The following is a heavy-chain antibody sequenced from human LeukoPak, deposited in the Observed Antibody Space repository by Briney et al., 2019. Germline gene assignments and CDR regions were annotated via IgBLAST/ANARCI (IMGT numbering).Heavy chain of an antibody. CDR3: ARGKKGYSSGWSNDY. D-gene: IGHD6-19*01. CDR2: INHSGST. CDR1: GGSFSGYY. J-gene: IGHJ4*02. V-gene: IGHV4-34*01. Sequence: SETLSLTCAVYGGSFSGYYWSWIRQPPGKGLEWIGEINHSGSTNYNPSLKSRVTISVDTSKNQFSLKLSSVTAADTAVYYCARGKKGYSSGWSNDYWGQGTLVTVSS.